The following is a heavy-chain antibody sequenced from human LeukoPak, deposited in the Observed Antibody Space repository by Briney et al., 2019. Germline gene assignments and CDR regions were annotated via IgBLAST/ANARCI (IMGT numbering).Heavy chain of an antibody. J-gene: IGHJ4*02. V-gene: IGHV1-2*02. CDR3: ARVSSSSWYQPFDY. D-gene: IGHD6-13*01. CDR1: GYTFTGYY. Sequence: GASVKASCKASGYTFTGYYMHWVRRAPGQGLEWMGWINPNSGGTNYAQKFQGRVTMTRDTSISTAYMELSRLRSDDTAVYYCARVSSSSWYQPFDYWGQGTLLTVSS. CDR2: INPNSGGT.